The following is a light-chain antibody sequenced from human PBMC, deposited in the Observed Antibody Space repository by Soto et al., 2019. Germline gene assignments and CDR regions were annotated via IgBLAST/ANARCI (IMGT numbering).Light chain of an antibody. CDR1: SXDVGAYNS. J-gene: IGLJ1*01. V-gene: IGLV2-14*01. CDR2: EVS. CDR3: SSYTSSSTRV. Sequence: QSALTQPASVSGSPGQSITISCTGTSXDVGAYNSVSWYQQHPGKAPKLMIYEVSNRPSGVSNRFSGSKSGNTASLTISGLQAEDEADYYCSSYTSSSTRVFGSGTKVTVL.